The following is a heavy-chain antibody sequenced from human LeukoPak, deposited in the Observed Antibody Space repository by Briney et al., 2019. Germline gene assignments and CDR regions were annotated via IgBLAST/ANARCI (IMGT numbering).Heavy chain of an antibody. CDR1: GGSISSYY. CDR2: IYYSGST. CDR3: ARDELYDTVTDY. V-gene: IGHV4-59*01. J-gene: IGHJ4*02. Sequence: SETLSLTCTVSGGSISSYYWSWIRQPPGKGLEWIGYIYYSGSTDYNPSLKSRVTISVDTSKNQFSLKLSSVTAADTAVYYCARDELYDTVTDYWGQGTLVTVSS. D-gene: IGHD3-16*01.